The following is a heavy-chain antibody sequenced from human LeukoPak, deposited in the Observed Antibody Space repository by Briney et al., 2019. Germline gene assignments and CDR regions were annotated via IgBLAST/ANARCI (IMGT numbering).Heavy chain of an antibody. CDR2: IWYDGTNK. J-gene: IGHJ4*02. CDR3: AREDPIPDH. Sequence: HPGGSLRLSCAASGFTFSSCGMHWVRQAPGKGLEWVAVIWYDGTNKYYADSVKGRFTISRDNSKNTLYLQMNSLKAEDTAVYYCAREDPIPDHWGQGIMVGVSS. CDR1: GFTFSSCG. V-gene: IGHV3-33*01.